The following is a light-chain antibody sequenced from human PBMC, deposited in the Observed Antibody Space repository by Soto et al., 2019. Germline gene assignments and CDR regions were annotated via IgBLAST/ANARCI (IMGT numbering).Light chain of an antibody. J-gene: IGLJ3*02. CDR2: RNN. CDR3: AAWDDSLSDVV. CDR1: SSNIGTNY. V-gene: IGLV1-47*01. Sequence: QSVLTQPPSASGTPGQRVTISCSGSSSNIGTNYVHWYQQFPGAAPKLLTYRNNQRPSGVPDRFSGSKSGTSASLAISGLRSEDEADYYCAAWDDSLSDVVFGGGTKLTVL.